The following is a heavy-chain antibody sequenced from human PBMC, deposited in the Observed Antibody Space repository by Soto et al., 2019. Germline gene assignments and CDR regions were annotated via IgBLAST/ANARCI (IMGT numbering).Heavy chain of an antibody. J-gene: IGHJ5*02. V-gene: IGHV4-61*01. Sequence: AETLSLTCSVSGGSVSSGSTYWTWIRQPPGKGLEWIGYIYFSGSANYNPSLKSRVTMSVDTSKDQFSLKLTSVTPADTAVYYCASASLHCRGDSCWPPGFDTWGQGTLVTVSS. CDR2: IYFSGSA. CDR3: ASASLHCRGDSCWPPGFDT. D-gene: IGHD2-15*01. CDR1: GGSVSSGSTY.